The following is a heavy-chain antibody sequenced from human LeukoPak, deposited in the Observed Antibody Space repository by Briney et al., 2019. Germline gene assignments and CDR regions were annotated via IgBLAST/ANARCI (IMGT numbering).Heavy chain of an antibody. Sequence: SETSSLTCGVSGGSVINTNWWTWVRQPPGKGLEWIGEVHLDGRTNYNPSLESRLTMSVDVSENQVSLKLTSVTAADTAVYYCAREGGFYRPLDYSGQGTLVTVSS. CDR3: AREGGFYRPLDY. J-gene: IGHJ4*02. D-gene: IGHD3-3*01. CDR2: VHLDGRT. V-gene: IGHV4-4*02. CDR1: GGSVINTNW.